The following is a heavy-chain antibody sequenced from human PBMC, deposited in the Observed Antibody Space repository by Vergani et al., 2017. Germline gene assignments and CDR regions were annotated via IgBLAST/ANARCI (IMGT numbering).Heavy chain of an antibody. Sequence: QVQLVPSGAAVKKPGASVKVSFKASGYPFTIDYVHWVRPAPGQGLEWIGIINPSGGTTSYAQKFQGRVTMARDTSTSTVYMELSSLRSEDTAEYYCASVGSYCSSTSCYDYWGQGTLVTVSS. D-gene: IGHD2-2*01. CDR1: GYPFTIDY. CDR3: ASVGSYCSSTSCYDY. J-gene: IGHJ4*02. V-gene: IGHV1-46*03. CDR2: INPSGGTT.